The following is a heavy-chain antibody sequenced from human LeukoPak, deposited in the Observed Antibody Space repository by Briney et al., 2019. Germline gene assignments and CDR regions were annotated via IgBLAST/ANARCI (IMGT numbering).Heavy chain of an antibody. CDR3: ASTGYSSSWPSIDYGMDV. J-gene: IGHJ6*02. CDR2: TYYRSKWYN. D-gene: IGHD6-13*01. V-gene: IGHV6-1*01. Sequence: SQTLSLTCAISGDIVSSNSAAWNWIGQSPSRGLEWLGRTYYRSKWYNDYAVSVKSRITINPDTSKNQFSLQLNSVTPEDTAVYYCASTGYSSSWPSIDYGMDVWGQGTTVTVSS. CDR1: GDIVSSNSAA.